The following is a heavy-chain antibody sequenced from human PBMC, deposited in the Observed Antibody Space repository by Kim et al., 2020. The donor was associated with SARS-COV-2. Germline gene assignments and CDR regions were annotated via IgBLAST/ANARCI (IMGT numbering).Heavy chain of an antibody. CDR3: ARMAPPYCGGDYYSGAFDY. V-gene: IGHV3-33*01. J-gene: IGHJ4*02. D-gene: IGHD2-21*02. CDR1: GFTFSSYG. Sequence: GGSLRLSCAASGFTFSSYGMHWVRQAPGKGLEWVAVIWYDGSNKYYADSVKGRFTISRDNSKNTLYLQMNSLRAEDTAVYYCARMAPPYCGGDYYSGAFDYWGQGTLVTVSS. CDR2: IWYDGSNK.